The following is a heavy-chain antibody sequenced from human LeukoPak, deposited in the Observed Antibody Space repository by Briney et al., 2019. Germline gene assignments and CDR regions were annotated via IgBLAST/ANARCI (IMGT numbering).Heavy chain of an antibody. CDR2: ISGSGAKT. CDR3: AKGQDPWGVRDFDY. CDR1: GFTFSSYA. J-gene: IGHJ4*02. V-gene: IGHV3-23*01. D-gene: IGHD3-16*01. Sequence: GGSLRLSCAASGFTFSSYAMSWVRQAPGKGLEWVSAISGSGAKTYYADSVKGRFTISRDNSKNTLYLQMNSLRAEDTAVYYCAKGQDPWGVRDFDYWGQGTLVTVSS.